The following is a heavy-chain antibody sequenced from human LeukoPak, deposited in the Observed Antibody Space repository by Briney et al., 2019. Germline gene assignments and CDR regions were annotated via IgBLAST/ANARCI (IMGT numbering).Heavy chain of an antibody. D-gene: IGHD3-10*01. CDR2: ISSSSSYI. Sequence: GGSLRLSCTVSGFTVSSNSMSWVRQAPGKGLEWVSSISSSSSYIYYADSVKGRFTISRDNAKNSLYLQMNSLRAEDTAVYYCARDPSYYYGSGSYSYYYMDVWGKGTTVTVSS. CDR3: ARDPSYYYGSGSYSYYYMDV. V-gene: IGHV3-21*01. J-gene: IGHJ6*03. CDR1: GFTVSSNS.